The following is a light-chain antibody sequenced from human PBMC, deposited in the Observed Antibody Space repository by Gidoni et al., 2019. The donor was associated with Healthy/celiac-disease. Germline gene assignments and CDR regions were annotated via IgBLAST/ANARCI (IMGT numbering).Light chain of an antibody. CDR1: SSDVGGYNY. J-gene: IGLJ1*01. CDR2: DVS. V-gene: IGLV2-11*01. CDR3: CSYAGSYTFEV. Sequence: SALTPPRPVSGSPGQSVTISCTGTSSDVGGYNYVSWYQQNPGKAPKLMIYDVSKRPSGVPDRFSGSKSGNTASLTISGLQAEDEADYYCCSYAGSYTFEVFGTGTKVTVL.